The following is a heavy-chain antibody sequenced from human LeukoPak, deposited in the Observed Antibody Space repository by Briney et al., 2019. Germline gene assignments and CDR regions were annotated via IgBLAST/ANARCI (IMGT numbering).Heavy chain of an antibody. CDR2: INPKSGDT. J-gene: IGHJ6*02. CDR3: ARGGSSWSYYYYYGMDV. CDR1: GYTFTSYY. D-gene: IGHD6-13*01. Sequence: GASVKVSCKASGYTFTSYYMHWVRQAPGQGLEWMGWINPKSGDTNCAQKFQGWVTMTRDTSINTAYMELSRLRSDDTALYYCARGGSSWSYYYYYGMDVWGQGTTVTVSS. V-gene: IGHV1-2*04.